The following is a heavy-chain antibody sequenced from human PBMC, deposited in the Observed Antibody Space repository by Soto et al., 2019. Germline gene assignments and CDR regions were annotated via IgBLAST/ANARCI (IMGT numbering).Heavy chain of an antibody. CDR1: GFTFSNYW. D-gene: IGHD3-22*01. V-gene: IGHV3-7*04. Sequence: GGSLRLSCAASGFTFSNYWMSWVRQAPGKGLEWVANIKPDGSEKFYVDSLKGRFTMSRDNAKNSLYLQMNSLRVDDTAAYYCARGDYYDTNGPFSDAFDIWGQGTMVTVS. CDR3: ARGDYYDTNGPFSDAFDI. J-gene: IGHJ3*02. CDR2: IKPDGSEK.